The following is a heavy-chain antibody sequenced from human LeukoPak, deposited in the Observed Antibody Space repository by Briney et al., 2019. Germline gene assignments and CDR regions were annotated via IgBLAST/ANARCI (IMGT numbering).Heavy chain of an antibody. V-gene: IGHV4-30-4*08. CDR2: IYYSGST. D-gene: IGHD2/OR15-2a*01. J-gene: IGHJ5*02. Sequence: SETLSLTCTVSGGSISSYYWSWIRQPPGKGLEWIGYIYYSGSTYYDPSLKSRVSISVDTSKNQFSLKLTSVTAADTAVYYCARYRCTTATCGFDPWGQGALVTVSS. CDR3: ARYRCTTATCGFDP. CDR1: GGSISSYY.